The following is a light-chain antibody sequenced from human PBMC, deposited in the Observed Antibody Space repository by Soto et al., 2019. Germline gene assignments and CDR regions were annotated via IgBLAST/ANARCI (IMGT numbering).Light chain of an antibody. J-gene: IGLJ3*02. CDR3: ASWDDTLSGMV. Sequence: QSVLTQPPSASGTPGQRVTISCTGSSSDIGSNYVYWYQQLPEMAPKLLIYKNDQRPSGISERFSGSKSGTSASLAISGLRTEDEANYYCASWDDTLSGMVFGGGTKLTVL. V-gene: IGLV1-47*01. CDR1: SSDIGSNY. CDR2: KND.